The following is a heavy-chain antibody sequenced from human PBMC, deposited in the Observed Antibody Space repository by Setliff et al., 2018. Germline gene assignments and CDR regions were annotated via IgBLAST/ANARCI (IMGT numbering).Heavy chain of an antibody. D-gene: IGHD5-18*01. CDR3: AGRPQNTPMGPCDY. Sequence: PSETLSLTCTVSPGSISRHYWSCFRQAPGKGLEWIGYRHDNGERDYNPSLGSRVTISVDTSKNQFSLMLTSVTAADTAIYYCAGRPQNTPMGPCDYWGQGTLVTVSS. CDR2: RHDNGER. V-gene: IGHV4-59*11. J-gene: IGHJ4*02. CDR1: PGSISRHY.